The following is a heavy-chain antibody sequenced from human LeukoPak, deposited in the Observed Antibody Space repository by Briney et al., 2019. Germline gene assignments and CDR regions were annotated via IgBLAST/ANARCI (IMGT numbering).Heavy chain of an antibody. Sequence: GASVKVSCKASGYTFTSYYMHWVRQAPGQGLEWMGIINPSGGSTSYAQKFQGRVTITRNTSISTAYMELSSLRSEDTAVYYCARGLESDYGSGTRFDPWGQGTLVTVSS. CDR3: ARGLESDYGSGTRFDP. CDR2: INPSGGST. D-gene: IGHD3-10*01. J-gene: IGHJ5*02. V-gene: IGHV1-46*01. CDR1: GYTFTSYY.